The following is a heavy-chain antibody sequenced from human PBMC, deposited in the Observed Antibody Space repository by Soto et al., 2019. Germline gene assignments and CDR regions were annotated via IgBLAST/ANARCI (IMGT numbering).Heavy chain of an antibody. J-gene: IGHJ4*02. CDR3: ATARQDGLTWSCYFDS. Sequence: SVKVSFKASGGAFTNPAINWVRQAPGQGFQWMGGIIPIFGTSNSAQKFQDRLTISADTSTGTAYLELRSLQSEDTAIYYCATARQDGLTWSCYFDSRGPGTLVTVSS. D-gene: IGHD6-6*01. CDR2: IIPIFGTS. V-gene: IGHV1-69*06. CDR1: GGAFTNPA.